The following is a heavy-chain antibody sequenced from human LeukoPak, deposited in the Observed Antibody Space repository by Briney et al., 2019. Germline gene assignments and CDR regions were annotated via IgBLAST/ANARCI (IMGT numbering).Heavy chain of an antibody. Sequence: GGSLRLSCAASGFTFDDYAMHWVRQAPGKGLEWVSGITWNSGSVVYADSVKGRFTISRDNAKNSLYLQMNSLRAEDTAVYYCAREGSPLGYCSGGSCPDAFDIWGQGTMVTVSS. CDR1: GFTFDDYA. J-gene: IGHJ3*02. V-gene: IGHV3-9*01. D-gene: IGHD2-15*01. CDR3: AREGSPLGYCSGGSCPDAFDI. CDR2: ITWNSGSV.